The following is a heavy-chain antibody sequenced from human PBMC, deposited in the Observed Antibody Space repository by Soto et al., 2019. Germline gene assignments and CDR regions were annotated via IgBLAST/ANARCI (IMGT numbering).Heavy chain of an antibody. CDR3: AKNKAGNLPRVIDF. V-gene: IGHV3-23*01. Sequence: GGCLRLSCAPSGLTFSNYPMSWVRQAPGGGLEWVSSMSGSSSTTYYADSGRGWFTTSWERPKNTLYLQMSILGAEEMPLHYYAKNKAGNLPRVIDFWGQGTGFTVSS. D-gene: IGHD3-16*02. J-gene: IGHJ4*02. CDR1: GLTFSNYP. CDR2: MSGSSSTT.